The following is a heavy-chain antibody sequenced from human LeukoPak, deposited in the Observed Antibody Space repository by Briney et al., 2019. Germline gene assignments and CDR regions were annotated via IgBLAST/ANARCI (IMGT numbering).Heavy chain of an antibody. CDR2: MNPNSGNT. Sequence: ASVKVSCKASGYTFTSYDINWVRQATGQGLEWMGWMNPNSGNTGYAQKFQGRVTMTRNTSISTAYMELSSLRSEDTAVYYCARGLYCSGGSCYSNGMDVWGQGTTVTVSS. V-gene: IGHV1-8*01. J-gene: IGHJ6*02. CDR3: ARGLYCSGGSCYSNGMDV. CDR1: GYTFTSYD. D-gene: IGHD2-15*01.